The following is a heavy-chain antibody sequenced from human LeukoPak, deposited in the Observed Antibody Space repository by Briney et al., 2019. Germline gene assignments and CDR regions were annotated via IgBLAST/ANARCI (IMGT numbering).Heavy chain of an antibody. CDR2: INPNSGGT. D-gene: IGHD5-18*01. V-gene: IGHV1-2*02. CDR3: ARVPARGYSYRSFDY. J-gene: IGHJ4*02. Sequence: ASVKVSCEASGYTFTGYYIHWVRQAPGQGREWMGGINPNSGGTKYAEKFQGRDTMIRDTPISTAYLGLRRLSSDDTAVYYCARVPARGYSYRSFDYWGQGALVTVSS. CDR1: GYTFTGYY.